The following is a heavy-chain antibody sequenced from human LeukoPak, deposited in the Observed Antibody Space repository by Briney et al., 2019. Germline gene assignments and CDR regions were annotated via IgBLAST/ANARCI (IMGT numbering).Heavy chain of an antibody. CDR1: GYTFTGYY. J-gene: IGHJ4*02. CDR3: ARGLTGDPTTGFDY. V-gene: IGHV1-2*02. D-gene: IGHD7-27*01. Sequence: ASVKVSCKASGYTFTGYYMDWVRQAPGQGLEWMGWINPNGGGTNYAQKFQGRVTMTRDTSISTAYMELSRLRSDDTAVYYCARGLTGDPTTGFDYWGQGTLVTVSS. CDR2: INPNGGGT.